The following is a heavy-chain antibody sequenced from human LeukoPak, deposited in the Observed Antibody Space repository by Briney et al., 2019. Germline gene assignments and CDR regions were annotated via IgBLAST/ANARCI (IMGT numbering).Heavy chain of an antibody. Sequence: ASVKVSCKASGYTFTGYYMHWVRQAPGQGLEWMGWINPNSGNTGYAQKFQGRVTMTRNTSISTAYMELSSLRSEDTAVYYCARGRGRQLVRTFDYWGQGTLVTVSS. CDR1: GYTFTGYY. D-gene: IGHD6-13*01. CDR2: INPNSGNT. V-gene: IGHV1-8*02. CDR3: ARGRGRQLVRTFDY. J-gene: IGHJ4*02.